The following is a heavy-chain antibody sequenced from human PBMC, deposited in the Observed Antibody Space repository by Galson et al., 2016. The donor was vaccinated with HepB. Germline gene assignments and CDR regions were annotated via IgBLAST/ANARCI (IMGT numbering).Heavy chain of an antibody. CDR3: ARGCSSDTCHLNWFDP. D-gene: IGHD3-22*01. CDR1: GGTLKSYS. CDR2: FIPMTGTA. Sequence: SVKVSCKASGGTLKSYSVIWVRHAPGQGLEWLGGFIPMTGTANSAQKFQGRVTITADESANTVYPELGSLKSDDTAVYYCARGCSSDTCHLNWFDPWGQGTLVTISS. J-gene: IGHJ5*02. V-gene: IGHV1-69*13.